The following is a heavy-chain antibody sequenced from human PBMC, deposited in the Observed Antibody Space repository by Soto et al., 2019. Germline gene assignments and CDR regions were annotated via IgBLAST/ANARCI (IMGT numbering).Heavy chain of an antibody. D-gene: IGHD6-19*01. J-gene: IGHJ5*02. CDR2: ISYDGSNK. CDR1: GFTFSSYG. CDR3: AKDRGYSSGWFDH. Sequence: PGGSLRLSCAASGFTFSSYGMHWVRQAPGKGLEWVAVISYDGSNKYYADSVKGRFTISRDNSKNTLYLQMNSLRAEDTAVYYCAKDRGYSSGWFDHWGQGTLVTAS. V-gene: IGHV3-30*18.